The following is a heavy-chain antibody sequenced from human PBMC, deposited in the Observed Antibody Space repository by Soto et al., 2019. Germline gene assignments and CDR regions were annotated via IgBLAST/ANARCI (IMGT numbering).Heavy chain of an antibody. Sequence: EVQLVESGGSLVEPGGSLRLSCAASGFTFNNAWMNWVRQAPGKVLEWVARIKSKTNGGTINYAAPVKGRFIISRDDSKNTRHLHMNSLKIEDTAMYFCTRDDTFDYWGQGTLVTVSS. CDR2: IKSKTNGGTI. CDR3: TRDDTFDY. CDR1: GFTFNNAW. V-gene: IGHV3-15*07. J-gene: IGHJ4*02.